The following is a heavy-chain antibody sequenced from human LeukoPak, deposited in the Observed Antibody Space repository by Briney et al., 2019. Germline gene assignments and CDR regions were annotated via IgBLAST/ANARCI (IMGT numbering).Heavy chain of an antibody. V-gene: IGHV3-74*03. J-gene: IGHJ6*04. Sequence: PGGSLRLSCAASGFTFSSYSMNWVRQAPGKGLVWISHVNNDGSNTTYAGSVKGRLTVSRDNAKSTVNLQLTSLRVEDTAVYYCVRGADWTGSMTPSVDVWGKGTTVTVSS. CDR3: VRGADWTGSMTPSVDV. CDR2: VNNDGSNT. D-gene: IGHD3/OR15-3a*01. CDR1: GFTFSSYS.